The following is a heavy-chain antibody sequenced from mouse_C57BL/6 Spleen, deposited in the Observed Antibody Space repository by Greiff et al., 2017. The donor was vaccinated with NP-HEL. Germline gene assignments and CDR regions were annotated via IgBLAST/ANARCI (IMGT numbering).Heavy chain of an antibody. Sequence: VQLQQPGAELVKPGASVKLSCKASGYTFTSYWMHWVKQRPGQGLEWIGMIHPISGSTNYNEKFKSKATLTVDKSSSTAYMQLSSLTSEDSAVYYCARGAYGSSYDWYFDVWGTGTTVTVSS. CDR2: IHPISGST. CDR1: GYTFTSYW. J-gene: IGHJ1*03. D-gene: IGHD1-1*01. V-gene: IGHV1-64*01. CDR3: ARGAYGSSYDWYFDV.